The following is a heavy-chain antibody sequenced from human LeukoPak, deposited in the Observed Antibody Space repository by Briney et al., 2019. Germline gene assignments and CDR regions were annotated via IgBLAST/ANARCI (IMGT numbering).Heavy chain of an antibody. CDR1: GFTFSYYS. D-gene: IGHD3-10*01. V-gene: IGHV3-48*02. CDR3: ARDKTSEI. CDR2: ISRSSDVI. Sequence: GGSLRLSCAASGFTFSYYSMNWVRQAPGKGLDWVSYISRSSDVIYYADSVKGRFTISRVNAKNSLYLQLNSLRDEDTAVYYCARDKTSEICGQGTMVTVSS. J-gene: IGHJ3*02.